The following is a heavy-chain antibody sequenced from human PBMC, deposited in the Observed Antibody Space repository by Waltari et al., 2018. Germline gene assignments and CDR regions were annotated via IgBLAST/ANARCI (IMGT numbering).Heavy chain of an antibody. Sequence: QVQLVQSGAEVKKPGSSVKVSCKASGGTFSSYAISWVRQAPGQGLEWMGGIIPIFGTANYAQKFQGGVTITADESTSTAYMELSSLRSEDTAVYYCAREGSRYYDSSGYYRPFDYWGQGTLVTVSS. CDR2: IIPIFGTA. CDR3: AREGSRYYDSSGYYRPFDY. V-gene: IGHV1-69*01. CDR1: GGTFSSYA. D-gene: IGHD3-22*01. J-gene: IGHJ4*02.